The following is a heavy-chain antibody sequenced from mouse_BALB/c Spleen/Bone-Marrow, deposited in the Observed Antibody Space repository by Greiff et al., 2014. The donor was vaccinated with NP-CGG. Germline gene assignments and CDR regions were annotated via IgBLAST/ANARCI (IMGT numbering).Heavy chain of an antibody. CDR2: ISSGGGST. V-gene: IGHV5-12-1*01. D-gene: IGHD1-1*01. CDR1: GFAFSSYD. Sequence: EVQVVESGGGLVKPGGSLKLSCAASGFAFSSYDMSWVRQTPEKRLEWVAYISSGGGSTYYPDNVKGRFTISRDNAKNTLYLQMSSLKSEDTAMYYCAREVLRDYFDYWGQGTTLTVSS. J-gene: IGHJ2*01. CDR3: AREVLRDYFDY.